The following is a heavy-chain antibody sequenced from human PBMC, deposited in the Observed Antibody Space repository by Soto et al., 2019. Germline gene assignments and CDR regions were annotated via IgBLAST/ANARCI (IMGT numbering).Heavy chain of an antibody. V-gene: IGHV3-48*01. CDR1: GFTFSSYR. Sequence: PGGSLILAWAASGFTFSSYRMTWVRQAPGKGLERPSYIVPTSSTTDYADSVKGRFTISRDNYKNPLYLQMNSLRAEDTAVYYCARDLGGSDYEEHSFDIWGQGTLVTVSS. J-gene: IGHJ3*02. CDR2: IVPTSSTT. CDR3: ARDLGGSDYEEHSFDI. D-gene: IGHD3-16*01.